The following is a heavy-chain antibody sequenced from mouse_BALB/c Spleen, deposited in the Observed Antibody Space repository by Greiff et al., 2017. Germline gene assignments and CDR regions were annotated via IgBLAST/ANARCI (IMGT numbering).Heavy chain of an antibody. CDR3: ARGRDYGGFAY. D-gene: IGHD2-4*01. Sequence: EVQLVESGGGLVKPGGSLKLSCAASGFTFSSYAMSWVRQTPEKRLEWVASISSGGSTYYPDSVKGRFTISRDNARNILYLQMSSLRSEDTAMYYCARGRDYGGFAYWGQGTLVTVSA. CDR2: ISSGGST. CDR1: GFTFSSYA. V-gene: IGHV5-6-5*01. J-gene: IGHJ3*01.